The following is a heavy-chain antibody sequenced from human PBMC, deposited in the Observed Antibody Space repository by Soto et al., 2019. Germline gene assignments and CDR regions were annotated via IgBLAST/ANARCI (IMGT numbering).Heavy chain of an antibody. D-gene: IGHD5-18*01. CDR3: ATPHLSRDSYGPILRDY. CDR2: ISYDGSNK. V-gene: IGHV3-30-3*01. Sequence: GGSLRLSCAASGFTFSSYAMHRVRQAPGKGLEWVAVISYDGSNKYYADSVKGRFTISRDNSKNTLYLQMNSLRAEDTAVYYCATPHLSRDSYGPILRDYWGQGTLDTVPQ. J-gene: IGHJ4*02. CDR1: GFTFSSYA.